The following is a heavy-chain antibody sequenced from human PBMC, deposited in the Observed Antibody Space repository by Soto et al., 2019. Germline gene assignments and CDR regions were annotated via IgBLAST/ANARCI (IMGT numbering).Heavy chain of an antibody. D-gene: IGHD3-22*01. CDR1: GFIFSNYG. CDR3: ARALLLGGSSGWGFNY. CDR2: VGASAASR. Sequence: EVQLVGSGGGLVQPGGSLRLSCAAAGFIFSNYGMLWVRQAPGTGLEWISYVGASAASRYFANSVKGRFTISRDNAKNSMNLQMTSLRDDDTAVYYCARALLLGGSSGWGFNYWGQGSLVTVSS. J-gene: IGHJ4*02. V-gene: IGHV3-48*02.